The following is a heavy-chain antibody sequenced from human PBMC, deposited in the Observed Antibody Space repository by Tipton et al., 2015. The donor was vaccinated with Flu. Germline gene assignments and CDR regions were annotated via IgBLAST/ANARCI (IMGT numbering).Heavy chain of an antibody. CDR1: GGSISSGSYS. CDR2: IYHSGST. Sequence: LRLSCAVSGGSISSGSYSWSWIRQPPGKGLEWIGYIYHSGSTYYNPSLKSRVTISVDRSKNQFSLKLSSVTAADTAVYYCARALWIEGYFDYWGQGTLVTVSA. V-gene: IGHV4-30-2*01. D-gene: IGHD3-3*01. J-gene: IGHJ4*02. CDR3: ARALWIEGYFDY.